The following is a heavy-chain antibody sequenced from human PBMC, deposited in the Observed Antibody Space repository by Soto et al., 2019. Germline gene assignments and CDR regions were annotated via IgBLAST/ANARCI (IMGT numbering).Heavy chain of an antibody. D-gene: IGHD6-6*01. CDR1: GYTFTSYG. CDR2: ISAYNGNT. V-gene: IGHV1-18*01. J-gene: IGHJ6*02. CDR3: ARDPPGGSSSFTASSSYGMDV. Sequence: ASVKVSCKASGYTFTSYGISWVRQAPGQGLEWMGWISAYNGNTNYAQKLQGRVTMTTDTSTSTAYMELRSLRSDDTAVYSCARDPPGGSSSFTASSSYGMDVWGQGTTVTVSS.